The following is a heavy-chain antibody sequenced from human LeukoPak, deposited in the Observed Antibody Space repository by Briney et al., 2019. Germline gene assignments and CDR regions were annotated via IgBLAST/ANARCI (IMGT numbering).Heavy chain of an antibody. D-gene: IGHD3-10*01. V-gene: IGHV3-15*01. CDR2: IKSKTDGGTT. CDR1: GFTFSNAW. CDR3: TTFVNYYGSGNSVDY. Sequence: GGSLRLSCAASGFTFSNAWMSWVRQAPGKGLEWVGRIKSKTDGGTTDYAAPVKGRFTISRDDSKNTLYLQMNSLKTEDTAVYYRTTFVNYYGSGNSVDYWGQGTLVTVSS. J-gene: IGHJ4*02.